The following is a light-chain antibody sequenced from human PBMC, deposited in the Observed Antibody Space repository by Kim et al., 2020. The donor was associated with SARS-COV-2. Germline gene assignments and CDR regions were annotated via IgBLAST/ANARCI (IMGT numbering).Light chain of an antibody. CDR2: DAS. Sequence: SLSPGERATLSCRASQTVSIYLAWYQQKPGQAPRLLIYDASNRATGIPTRFSGSGSGTDFTLTISSLEPEDSAVFYCQQRAKWPPTFGGGTRVEI. CDR3: QQRAKWPPT. V-gene: IGKV3-11*01. J-gene: IGKJ4*01. CDR1: QTVSIY.